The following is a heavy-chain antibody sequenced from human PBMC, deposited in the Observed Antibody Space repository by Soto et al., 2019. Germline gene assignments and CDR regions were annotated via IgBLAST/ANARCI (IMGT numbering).Heavy chain of an antibody. Sequence: QVQLQESGPGLVKPSQTLSLTCTVSGGSISSGDSYWSWIRQPPGKGLEWIGYIFYSGSTYYNPSPXRXVSXSVNTSKNQFSLKLSAVTAADTAVYYCARYCSGGSCYPFDYWGQGTLVTVSS. V-gene: IGHV4-30-4*01. CDR2: IFYSGST. CDR3: ARYCSGGSCYPFDY. J-gene: IGHJ4*02. CDR1: GGSISSGDSY. D-gene: IGHD2-15*01.